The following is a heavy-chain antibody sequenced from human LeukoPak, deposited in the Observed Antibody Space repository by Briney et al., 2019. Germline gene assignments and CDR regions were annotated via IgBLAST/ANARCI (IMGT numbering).Heavy chain of an antibody. CDR2: IYTSGST. Sequence: SETLSLTCTVSGGSISSGDYYWSWIRQPAGKGLEWIGRIYTSGSTNYNPSLKSRVTMSVDTSKNQFSLKLSSVTAADTAVYYCARSPSADGLDFDYWGQGTLVTVSS. V-gene: IGHV4-61*02. CDR3: ARSPSADGLDFDY. CDR1: GGSISSGDYY. J-gene: IGHJ4*02. D-gene: IGHD6-19*01.